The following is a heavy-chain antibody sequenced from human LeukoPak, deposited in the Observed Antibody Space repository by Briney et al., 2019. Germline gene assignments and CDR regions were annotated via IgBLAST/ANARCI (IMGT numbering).Heavy chain of an antibody. V-gene: IGHV3-21*01. J-gene: IGHJ4*02. D-gene: IGHD3-10*01. CDR3: ARDSADLYGSGSYT. CDR2: ISSSSSYI. Sequence: PGGSLRLSCAASGFTFSSYSMNWVRQAPGKGLEWVSSISSSSSYIYYADSVKGRFTISRDNAKNSLYLQMNSLRAEDTAVYYCARDSADLYGSGSYTWGQGTLVTVSS. CDR1: GFTFSSYS.